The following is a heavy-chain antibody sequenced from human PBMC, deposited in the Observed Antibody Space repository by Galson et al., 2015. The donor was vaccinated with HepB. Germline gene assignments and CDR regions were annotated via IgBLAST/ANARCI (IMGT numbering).Heavy chain of an antibody. Sequence: SLRLSCAASGFTFSSYAMHWVRQAPGKGLEYVSAISSNGGSTYYADSVKGRFTISRDNSKNTLYLQMSSLRAEDTAVYYCSTGYSSGWYGDWGQGTLVTVSS. J-gene: IGHJ4*02. CDR3: STGYSSGWYGD. V-gene: IGHV3-64D*06. CDR1: GFTFSSYA. D-gene: IGHD6-19*01. CDR2: ISSNGGST.